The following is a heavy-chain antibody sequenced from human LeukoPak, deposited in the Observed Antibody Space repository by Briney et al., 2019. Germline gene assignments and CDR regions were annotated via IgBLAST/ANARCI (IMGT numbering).Heavy chain of an antibody. V-gene: IGHV1-46*01. D-gene: IGHD4-17*01. Sequence: GASVKVSCKASGYTFTSYYMHWVRQAPGQGLEWMGIINPSGGSTSYAQKFQGRVTMTRDTSTSTVYMELSSLRSEDTAVYYCARPSRYGDYSPPYFDYWGQGTLVTVSS. CDR3: ARPSRYGDYSPPYFDY. CDR1: GYTFTSYY. CDR2: INPSGGST. J-gene: IGHJ4*02.